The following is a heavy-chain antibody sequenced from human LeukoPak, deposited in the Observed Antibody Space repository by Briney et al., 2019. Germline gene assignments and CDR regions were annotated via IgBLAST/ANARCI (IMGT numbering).Heavy chain of an antibody. J-gene: IGHJ4*02. CDR3: AKDFDWAVTTGY. CDR1: GFSFSSHA. CDR2: ISSDGRDI. D-gene: IGHD3-9*01. V-gene: IGHV3-21*01. Sequence: GGSLRLSCAASGFSFSSHAMNWVRLAPGKGLEWVSFISSDGRDIFYSDSVRGRFTISRDNAKNSLSLQMTSLRAEDTAVYYCAKDFDWAVTTGYWGQGTLVTVSS.